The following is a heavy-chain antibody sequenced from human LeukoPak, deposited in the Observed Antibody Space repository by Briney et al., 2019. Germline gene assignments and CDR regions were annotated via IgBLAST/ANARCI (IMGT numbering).Heavy chain of an antibody. CDR1: GFTFRTYS. D-gene: IGHD3-10*01. J-gene: IGHJ4*02. CDR2: ISRTSSLI. CDR3: ARDEGIPCGSGFDY. V-gene: IGHV3-48*04. Sequence: GGSLRLSCAASGFTFRTYSMHWVRQAPGKGLEWVSYISRTSSLIFYADSVKGRFTISRDNTKNSLYLQMNSLRVEDTAVYYCARDEGIPCGSGFDYWGQGTLVTVSS.